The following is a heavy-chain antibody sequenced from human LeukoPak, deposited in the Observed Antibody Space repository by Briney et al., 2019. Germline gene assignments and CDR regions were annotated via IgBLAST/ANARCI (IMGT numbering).Heavy chain of an antibody. CDR2: ISGTSSTI. CDR3: ARDFLRGSPDFFDY. CDR1: GFTFSSYN. D-gene: IGHD3-16*01. V-gene: IGHV3-48*01. J-gene: IGHJ4*02. Sequence: GGSLRLSCGASGFTFSSYNMNWVRQAPGKGLEWVSYISGTSSTIYYADSVKGRFTISRDNAKSSLYLQMNSLRAEDTAVYYCARDFLRGSPDFFDYWGQGTLVTVSS.